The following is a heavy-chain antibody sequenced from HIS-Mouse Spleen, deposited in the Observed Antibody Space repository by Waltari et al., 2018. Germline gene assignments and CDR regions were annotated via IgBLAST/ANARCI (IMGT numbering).Heavy chain of an antibody. D-gene: IGHD7-27*01. CDR1: GFTLSSYA. Sequence: QVQLVESGGGVVQPGRSLRLSCAASGFTLSSYAMHWVRQAPGKGLEWVAVISYDGSNKYYADSVKGRFTISRDNSKNTLYLQMNSLRAEDTAVYYCARGPLANWGYRAFDIWGQGTMVTVSS. CDR2: ISYDGSNK. CDR3: ARGPLANWGYRAFDI. V-gene: IGHV3-30-3*01. J-gene: IGHJ3*02.